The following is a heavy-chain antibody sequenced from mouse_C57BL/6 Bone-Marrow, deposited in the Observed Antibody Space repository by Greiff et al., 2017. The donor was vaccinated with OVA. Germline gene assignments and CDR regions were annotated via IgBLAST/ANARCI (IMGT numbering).Heavy chain of an antibody. J-gene: IGHJ3*01. Sequence: QVQLPQPGAELVKPGASVPLSCKASGYTFTSYWMQWVKQRPGQGLEWIGEIDPSDSYTNYNQKFKGKATLTVDTSSSTAYMQLSSLTSEDSAVYYCASAVFAYWGQGTLVTVSA. V-gene: IGHV1-50*01. CDR2: IDPSDSYT. CDR3: ASAVFAY. CDR1: GYTFTSYW.